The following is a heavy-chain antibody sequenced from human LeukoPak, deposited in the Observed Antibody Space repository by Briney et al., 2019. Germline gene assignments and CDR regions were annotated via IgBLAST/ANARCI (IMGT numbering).Heavy chain of an antibody. CDR1: GYSISTTSHY. J-gene: IGHJ4*02. V-gene: IGHV4-39*01. CDR2: IYYSGRT. Sequence: SETLSLSCGVSGYSISTTSHYWGWIRQPPGGGLEWIGSIYYSGRTYYNPSLKSRVTISVDTSKNQFSLTLSSVTAADTAVYYRARHSVAGPFDYWGQGTLVTVSS. CDR3: ARHSVAGPFDY. D-gene: IGHD6-19*01.